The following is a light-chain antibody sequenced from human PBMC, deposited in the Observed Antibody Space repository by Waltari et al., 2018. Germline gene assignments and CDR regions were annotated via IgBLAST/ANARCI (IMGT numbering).Light chain of an antibody. J-gene: IGKJ1*01. V-gene: IGKV3D-15*01. CDR2: GTS. Sequence: EIVMTQSPATLSLSPGESATLSCRASQTIIRNTFAWFKQKPGQPPRLLIYGTSTRAPGLRARFSGSWSGRDFRLTIRSLQPEDLATYSSQQYDNWPWTCGLGTRLEAK. CDR1: QTIIRN. CDR3: QQYDNWPWT.